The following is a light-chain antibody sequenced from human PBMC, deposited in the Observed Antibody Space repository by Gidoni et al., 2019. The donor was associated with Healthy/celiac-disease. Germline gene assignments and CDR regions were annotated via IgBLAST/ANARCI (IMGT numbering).Light chain of an antibody. V-gene: IGKV1-5*03. CDR2: KAS. J-gene: IGKJ2*01. Sequence: DIQMTQSPSTLSASVGDRVTITCRASQSINSWLAWYQQKPGKAPKLLIYKASSVQSGVPLRFSGSRSGTEFTLTISSLQPDDFATYYCQQYNSYPYTFGQGTKLEI. CDR3: QQYNSYPYT. CDR1: QSINSW.